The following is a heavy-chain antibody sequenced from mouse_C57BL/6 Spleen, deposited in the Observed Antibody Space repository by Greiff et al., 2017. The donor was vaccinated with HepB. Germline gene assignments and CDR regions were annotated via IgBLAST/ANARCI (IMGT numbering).Heavy chain of an antibody. Sequence: QVQLQQPGAELVKPGASVKLSCKASCYTFTSYWMQWVKQRPGQGLEWIGEIDPSDSYTNYNQKFKGKATLTVDTSSSTAYMQLSSLTSEDSAVYYCATGKLSSHYAMDYWGQGTSVTVSS. CDR1: CYTFTSYW. J-gene: IGHJ4*01. CDR3: ATGKLSSHYAMDY. D-gene: IGHD1-1*01. CDR2: IDPSDSYT. V-gene: IGHV1-50*01.